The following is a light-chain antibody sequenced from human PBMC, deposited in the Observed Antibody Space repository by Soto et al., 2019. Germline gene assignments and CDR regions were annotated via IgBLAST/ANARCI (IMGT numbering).Light chain of an antibody. CDR1: TSDVGDYNY. Sequence: QSALTQPASVSGSPGQSITISCTGSTSDVGDYNYVSWYQQHPGKGPKLIIYEVSNRPSGVSDRFSASKSANTASLTISGLHAEDEAIYYCSSYSSSTTLYVFGTGTQLTVL. CDR2: EVS. V-gene: IGLV2-14*01. J-gene: IGLJ1*01. CDR3: SSYSSSTTLYV.